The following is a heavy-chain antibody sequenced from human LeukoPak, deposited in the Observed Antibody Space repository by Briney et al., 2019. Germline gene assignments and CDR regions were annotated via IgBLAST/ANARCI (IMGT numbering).Heavy chain of an antibody. V-gene: IGHV3-33*06. CDR1: GFTFSSYG. D-gene: IGHD1-26*01. J-gene: IGHJ4*02. Sequence: GGSLRLSCAASGFTFSSYGMHWVRQAPGKGLEWVAVIWYDGSNKYYADSVKGRFTISRDNSRHTLYLQMNSLRAEDTAVYYCAKDTRALLRLGYFDCWGQGTLVTVSS. CDR3: AKDTRALLRLGYFDC. CDR2: IWYDGSNK.